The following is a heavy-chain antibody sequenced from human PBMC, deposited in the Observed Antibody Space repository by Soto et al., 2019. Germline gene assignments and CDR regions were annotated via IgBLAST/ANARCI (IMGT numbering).Heavy chain of an antibody. CDR3: ARDIAVAGTSSGHWFDP. V-gene: IGHV1-18*01. Sequence: QVQLVQSGAEVKKPGASVKVSCKASGYTFTSYGISWVRQAPGQGLEWMGWISAYKGNTNYAQKRQAEVTLTKXXSXSXXEMEPRSLRSDDTSVYYCARDIAVAGTSSGHWFDPWGQGTLVTVSS. D-gene: IGHD6-19*01. CDR1: GYTFTSYG. J-gene: IGHJ5*02. CDR2: ISAYKGNT.